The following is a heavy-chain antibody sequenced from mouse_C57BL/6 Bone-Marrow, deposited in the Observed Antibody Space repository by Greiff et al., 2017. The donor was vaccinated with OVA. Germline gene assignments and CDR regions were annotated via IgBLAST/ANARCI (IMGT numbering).Heavy chain of an antibody. Sequence: EVNVVESGGDLVKPGGSLKLSCAASGFTFSSYGMSWVRQTPDKRLEWVATISSGGSYTYYPDSVKGRFTISRDNAKNTLYLQMSSLKSEDTAMYYCLYYYAMDYWGQGTSVTVSS. CDR1: GFTFSSYG. CDR3: LYYYAMDY. CDR2: ISSGGSYT. V-gene: IGHV5-6*01. J-gene: IGHJ4*01.